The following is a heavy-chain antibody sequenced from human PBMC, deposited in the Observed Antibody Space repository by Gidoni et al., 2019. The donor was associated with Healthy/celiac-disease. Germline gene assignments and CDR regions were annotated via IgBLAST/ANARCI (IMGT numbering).Heavy chain of an antibody. CDR2: IWYDGSNK. D-gene: IGHD3-22*01. V-gene: IGHV3-33*01. CDR1: GFTFSSYG. J-gene: IGHJ4*02. CDR3: ARGSRDYYDSSGLDY. Sequence: QVQLVESGGGVVQPGRSLRLSCAASGFTFSSYGMHWVRQAPGKGLEWVAVIWYDGSNKYYADSVKGRFTISRDNSKNTLYLQMNSLRAEDTAVYYCARGSRDYYDSSGLDYWGQGTLVTVSS.